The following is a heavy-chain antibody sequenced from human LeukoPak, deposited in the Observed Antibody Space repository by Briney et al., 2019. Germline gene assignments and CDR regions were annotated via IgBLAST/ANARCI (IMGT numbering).Heavy chain of an antibody. CDR3: ASDREGSGSPDY. CDR1: GGSISSGGYY. Sequence: SETLPLTYTVSGGSISSGGYYWSWIRQPPGKGLEWIGYIYHSGSTYYNPSLKGRVNISVDRSKNQFSLKLSSVTAADTAVYYCASDREGSGSPDYSGQGTLVTVSS. CDR2: IYHSGST. V-gene: IGHV4-30-2*01. J-gene: IGHJ4*02. D-gene: IGHD3-10*01.